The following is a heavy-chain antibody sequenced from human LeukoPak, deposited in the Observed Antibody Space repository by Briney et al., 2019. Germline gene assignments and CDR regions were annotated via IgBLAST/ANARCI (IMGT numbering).Heavy chain of an antibody. J-gene: IGHJ4*02. CDR3: ARDPGADYYDSSGYPY. D-gene: IGHD3-22*01. V-gene: IGHV4-34*01. CDR2: IYHSGST. CDR1: GGSFSGYY. Sequence: SETLSLTCAVYGGSFSGYYWSWIRQPPGKGLEWIGYIYHSGSTYYNPSLKSRVTISVDRSKNQFSLKLSSVTAADTAVYYCARDPGADYYDSSGYPYWGQGTLVTVSS.